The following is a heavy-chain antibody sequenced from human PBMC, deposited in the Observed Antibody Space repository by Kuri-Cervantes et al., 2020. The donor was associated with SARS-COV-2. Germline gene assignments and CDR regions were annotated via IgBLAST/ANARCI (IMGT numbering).Heavy chain of an antibody. V-gene: IGHV3-30-3*01. J-gene: IGHJ5*02. D-gene: IGHD3-3*01. CDR2: ISYDGSNK. Sequence: GGSLRLSCAASGFTFSSYAMHWVRQAPGKGLEWVAVISYDGSNKYYADSVKGRFTISRDNSKNTLYLQMNSLRAEDTAVYYCARETNDFWSGYYPAVKGWFDPWGQGTMVTVSS. CDR1: GFTFSSYA. CDR3: ARETNDFWSGYYPAVKGWFDP.